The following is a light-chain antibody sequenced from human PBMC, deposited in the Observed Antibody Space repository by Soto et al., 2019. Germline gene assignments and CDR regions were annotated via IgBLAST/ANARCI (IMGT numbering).Light chain of an antibody. CDR2: GAS. CDR3: QQYNNSPIT. CDR1: QYVSVRF. J-gene: IGKJ5*01. V-gene: IGKV3-20*01. Sequence: EIVLTQSPGTLSLSSGESATLSCSAIQYVSVRFLAWYQQKPGQAARLLIYGASDRATGIPDRFSGSGCGPNFNLSMSSLQSEDFSVYCCQQYNNSPITFGQGTRLEIK.